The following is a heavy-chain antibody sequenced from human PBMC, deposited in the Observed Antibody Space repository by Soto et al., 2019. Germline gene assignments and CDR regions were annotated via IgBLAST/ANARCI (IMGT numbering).Heavy chain of an antibody. CDR3: AILGAVRADAFDI. D-gene: IGHD2-21*01. Sequence: GGSLRLSWAASGFTVRNNYMNWVRQAPGKGLEWVSVIYSGGSTYYADSVKGRFTISRDNSKNTLYLQMNSLRVEDTPVYYCAILGAVRADAFDIWGQGTMVTVS. J-gene: IGHJ3*02. CDR1: GFTVRNNY. V-gene: IGHV3-66*01. CDR2: IYSGGST.